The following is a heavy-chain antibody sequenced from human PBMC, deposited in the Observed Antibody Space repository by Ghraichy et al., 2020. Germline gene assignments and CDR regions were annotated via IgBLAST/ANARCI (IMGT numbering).Heavy chain of an antibody. CDR2: VNQSENT. J-gene: IGHJ6*02. CDR3: ARGLPGKLLLRSGYYGMAV. CDR1: GASLSSFY. V-gene: IGHV4-34*01. D-gene: IGHD3-10*01. Sequence: SQTLSLTCGVYGASLSSFYYSWIRRSPGRGLEWIGAVNQSENTNYNLSLKSRVTISIDTSRKEIALSLNSVPAADTAVYFCARGLPGKLLLRSGYYGMAVWGQGTAVTVSS.